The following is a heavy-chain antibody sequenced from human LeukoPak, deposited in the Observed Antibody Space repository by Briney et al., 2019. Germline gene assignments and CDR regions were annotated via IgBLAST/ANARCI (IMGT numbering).Heavy chain of an antibody. CDR2: ITASGSTT. J-gene: IGHJ4*02. D-gene: IGHD2/OR15-2a*01. CDR3: AKHLSAMASFDH. V-gene: IGHV3-23*01. CDR1: GFTFRSYV. Sequence: GGSLRLSCAASGFTFRSYVMTWVRQAPGKGLEWVSSITASGSTTYYADSVKGRFTISRDNSKNTLYLQMNSLRAEDTAVYYCAKHLSAMASFDHWGQGTLVT.